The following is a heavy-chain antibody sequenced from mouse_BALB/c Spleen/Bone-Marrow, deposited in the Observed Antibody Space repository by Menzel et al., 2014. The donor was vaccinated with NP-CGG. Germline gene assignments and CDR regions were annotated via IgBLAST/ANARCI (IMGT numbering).Heavy chain of an antibody. J-gene: IGHJ4*01. CDR1: GFSLTSYG. Sequence: VKLMESGPGLVAPSQSLSITCTVSGFSLTSYGVHWVRQPPGKGLEWLGVIWAGGSTNYNSALMSRLSISKDNSKSQVFLKMNSLQTDDTAMYYCARDYGSSYHAMDYWGQGTSVTVSS. CDR3: ARDYGSSYHAMDY. V-gene: IGHV2-9*02. CDR2: IWAGGST. D-gene: IGHD1-1*01.